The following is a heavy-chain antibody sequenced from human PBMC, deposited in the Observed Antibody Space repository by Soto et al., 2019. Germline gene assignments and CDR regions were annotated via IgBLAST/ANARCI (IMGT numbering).Heavy chain of an antibody. Sequence: ASVKVSCKASGYTFTGYYMHWVRQAPGQGLEWMGWINPNSGGTNYAQKFQGRVTMTRDTSISTAYMELSRLRSDDTAVYYCARGGVVVPAAIPLYYYYYGMDVWGQGTTLTVSS. V-gene: IGHV1-2*02. CDR2: INPNSGGT. D-gene: IGHD2-2*02. J-gene: IGHJ6*02. CDR1: GYTFTGYY. CDR3: ARGGVVVPAAIPLYYYYYGMDV.